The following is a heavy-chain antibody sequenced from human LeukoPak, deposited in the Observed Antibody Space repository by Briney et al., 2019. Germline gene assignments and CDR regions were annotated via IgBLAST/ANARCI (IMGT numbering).Heavy chain of an antibody. J-gene: IGHJ4*02. CDR1: GFIFSSYG. V-gene: IGHV3-33*01. CDR2: ILSDGSKE. Sequence: GGSLRLSCAASGFIFSSYGMHWVRQAPGKGLEWVAVILSDGSKEFYTDSVKGRFTISRDNSKNTLYLQMNSLRAEDTAVYYCARDLGYEYSTSSPPGYWGQGTLVTVSS. D-gene: IGHD6-6*01. CDR3: ARDLGYEYSTSSPPGY.